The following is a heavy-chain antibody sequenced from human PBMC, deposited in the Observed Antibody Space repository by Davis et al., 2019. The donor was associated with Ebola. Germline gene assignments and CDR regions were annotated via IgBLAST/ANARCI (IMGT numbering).Heavy chain of an antibody. CDR3: ATTQWLREFDN. J-gene: IGHJ4*02. V-gene: IGHV3-53*05. CDR1: GFTPSSNH. D-gene: IGHD6-19*01. Sequence: GESLKISCAASGFTPSSNHMSWVRQAPGKGLEWVSVIYDHSTAYADSVRGRFIISRDNSNNTLYLQMNSLRVDDTAVYYCATTQWLREFDNWGQGTLVTVSA. CDR2: IYDHST.